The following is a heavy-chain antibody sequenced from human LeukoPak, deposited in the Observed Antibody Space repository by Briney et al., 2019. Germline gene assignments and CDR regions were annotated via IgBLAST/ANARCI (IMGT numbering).Heavy chain of an antibody. CDR2: ISAYNGNT. D-gene: IGHD3-10*01. CDR3: ARVAITMVRGGDFDY. Sequence: GASVKVSCKASGYTFTNYGISWVRQAPGQGLEWMGWISAYNGNTNYAQKLQGRVTMTTDTSTSTAYMELRSLRSEDTAVYYCARVAITMVRGGDFDYWGQGTLVTVSS. CDR1: GYTFTNYG. J-gene: IGHJ4*02. V-gene: IGHV1-18*01.